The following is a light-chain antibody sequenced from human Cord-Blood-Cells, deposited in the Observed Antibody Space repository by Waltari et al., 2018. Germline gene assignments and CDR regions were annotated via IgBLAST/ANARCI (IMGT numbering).Light chain of an antibody. Sequence: QSALTQPASVSGSPGQSITISCTGTSSDGGGYNYVSWYQQHPGKAPKLMIYDVSHRHSVVSNRFSGSKSRNTASLTISGLQAEDEADYYGSSYTSSSTLVFGSGTKVTVL. CDR1: SSDGGGYNY. CDR2: DVS. CDR3: SSYTSSSTLV. V-gene: IGLV2-14*01. J-gene: IGLJ1*01.